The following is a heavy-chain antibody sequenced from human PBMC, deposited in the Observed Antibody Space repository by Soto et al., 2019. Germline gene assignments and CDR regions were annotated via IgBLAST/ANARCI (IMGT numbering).Heavy chain of an antibody. Sequence: SMRRSGVARRCSQSSYHIQRLHPAPGKGLGWVAVISYDGSNKYYSDSVKGRFTISRDNSKNTLYLQMNSLRAEDTAVYYCATTHPDSSDAFDILGQVTRVTV. CDR3: ATTHPDSSDAFDI. V-gene: IGHV3-30-3*01. D-gene: IGHD3-22*01. CDR2: ISYDGSNK. CDR1: RCSQSSYH. J-gene: IGHJ3*02.